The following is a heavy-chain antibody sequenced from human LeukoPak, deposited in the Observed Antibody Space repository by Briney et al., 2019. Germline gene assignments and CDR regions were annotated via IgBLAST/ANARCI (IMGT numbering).Heavy chain of an antibody. V-gene: IGHV3-23*01. CDR3: EDYGVSGVSNNFY. CDR2: ISIASNT. D-gene: IGHD3-3*01. J-gene: IGHJ4*02. CDR1: GLAFSSYA. Sequence: GGSLRLSCAASGLAFSSYAMSWVRQAPGKGLEWVSTISIASNTFYADSVKGRFTISRDNSRNTVYLQMPSLRADNTAVYYCEDYGVSGVSNNFYWGQGTLVTVSS.